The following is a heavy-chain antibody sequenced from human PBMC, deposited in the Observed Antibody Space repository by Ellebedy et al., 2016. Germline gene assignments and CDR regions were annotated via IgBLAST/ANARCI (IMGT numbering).Heavy chain of an antibody. Sequence: GESLKISCAASGFTFSAYHMNWVRQAPGKGLEWISYISPSSRAINYADSVKGRFTIATDDAKNSLFLQMNSLRDEDTAVYYCARLDSYASVNWGRGTLVTVSS. CDR2: ISPSSRAI. CDR1: GFTFSAYH. CDR3: ARLDSYASVN. V-gene: IGHV3-48*02. J-gene: IGHJ4*02. D-gene: IGHD2-2*01.